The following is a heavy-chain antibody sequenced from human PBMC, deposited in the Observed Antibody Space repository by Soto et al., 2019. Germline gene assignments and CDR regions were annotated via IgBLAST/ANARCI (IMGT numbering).Heavy chain of an antibody. CDR3: ARVGATGSLDY. CDR2: TDYRSKWYT. CDR1: GDNVSSNSAA. J-gene: IGHJ4*02. V-gene: IGHV6-1*01. D-gene: IGHD1-26*01. Sequence: SHALSRTCASPGDNVSSNSAALNWIRQSPSRGLEWLGRTDYRSKWYTTYAVSVNSRITINPDPSQNQFSLQLNSVTPEDTAVYSCARVGATGSLDYWGQATLVTVSS.